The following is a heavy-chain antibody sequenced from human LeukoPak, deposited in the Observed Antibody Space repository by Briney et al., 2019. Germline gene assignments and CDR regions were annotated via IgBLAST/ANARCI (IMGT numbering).Heavy chain of an antibody. J-gene: IGHJ4*02. V-gene: IGHV4-4*02. D-gene: IGHD6-6*01. CDR3: ARSGHWSSSFDY. CDR2: IFHSGST. Sequence: SETLSLTCTVSSDSIFTSNWWSWVRQPPGKGLEWIGQIFHSGSTSYSPSLKSRVTISMDKSKNQISLRLTSVTAADTAVYYCARSGHWSSSFDYWGQGTLVTVSS. CDR1: SDSIFTSNW.